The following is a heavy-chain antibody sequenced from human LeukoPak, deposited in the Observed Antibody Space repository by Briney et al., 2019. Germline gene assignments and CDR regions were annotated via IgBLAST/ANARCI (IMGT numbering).Heavy chain of an antibody. CDR2: INRDGSDK. CDR1: GFTFSNYW. D-gene: IGHD5-12*01. V-gene: IGHV3-7*04. J-gene: IGHJ4*02. Sequence: PGGSLRLSCATSGFTFSNYWMTWVRQAPGKGLEWVANINRDGSDKYYMASVQGRFTISRDNAKNSLSLQMNSLRAEDTAVYFCARAIEGAYDLWGQGTLSPSPQ. CDR3: ARAIEGAYDL.